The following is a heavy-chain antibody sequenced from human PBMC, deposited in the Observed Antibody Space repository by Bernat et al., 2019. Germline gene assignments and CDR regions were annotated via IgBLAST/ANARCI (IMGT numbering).Heavy chain of an antibody. V-gene: IGHV3-23*01. CDR1: GFTFSSYA. Sequence: EVQLLESGGGLVQPGGSLRLSCAASGFTFSSYAMSWVRQAPGEGLEWVSAISGSGDNAYYADAGKGRFTISRDNSKSTLYLQMNSLRDEDTAAYYCAKNRDYGDSKPDDFWGQGTLVTVSS. D-gene: IGHD4-17*01. CDR3: AKNRDYGDSKPDDF. CDR2: ISGSGDNA. J-gene: IGHJ4*02.